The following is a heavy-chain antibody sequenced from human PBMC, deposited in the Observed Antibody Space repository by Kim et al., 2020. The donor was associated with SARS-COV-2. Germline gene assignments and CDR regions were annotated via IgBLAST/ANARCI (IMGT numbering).Heavy chain of an antibody. CDR2: ISGSGGST. J-gene: IGHJ6*02. D-gene: IGHD6-19*01. CDR1: GFTFSSYA. V-gene: IGHV3-23*01. CDR3: AAAPELAVENYYYGMDV. Sequence: GGSLRLSCAASGFTFSSYAMSWVRQAPGKGLEWVSAISGSGGSTYYADSVKGRFTISRDNSKNTLYLQMNSLRAEDTAVYYCAAAPELAVENYYYGMDVWGQGTTVTVSS.